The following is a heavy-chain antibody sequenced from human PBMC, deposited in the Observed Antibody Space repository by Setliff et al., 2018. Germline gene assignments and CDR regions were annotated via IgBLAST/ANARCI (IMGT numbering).Heavy chain of an antibody. J-gene: IGHJ6*03. CDR3: ARNAITGTTKKYYYYMDV. CDR1: GGTFSSLA. V-gene: IGHV1-69*10. D-gene: IGHD1-7*01. CDR2: TIPLLPLP. Sequence: SVKVSCKASGGTFSSLAITWVRQAPGQGLEWMGGTIPLLPLPNYAVKFQGRVTLTADKSTSTAYMELTSLRPEDTAVYYCARNAITGTTKKYYYYMDVWGQGTTVTVSS.